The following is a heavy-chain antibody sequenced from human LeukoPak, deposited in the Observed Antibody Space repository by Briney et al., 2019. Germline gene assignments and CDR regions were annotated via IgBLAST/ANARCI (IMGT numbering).Heavy chain of an antibody. CDR1: GFTFSSYA. Sequence: GGSLRLSCAASGFTFSSYAMSWVRQAPGKGLECVSAISGSGGSTYYADSVKGRFTISRDNSKNTLYLQMNSLRAEDTAVYYCAKDFSSQSIAVAGRPYYYYYGMDVWGKGTTVTVSS. CDR2: ISGSGGST. CDR3: AKDFSSQSIAVAGRPYYYYYGMDV. D-gene: IGHD6-19*01. V-gene: IGHV3-23*01. J-gene: IGHJ6*04.